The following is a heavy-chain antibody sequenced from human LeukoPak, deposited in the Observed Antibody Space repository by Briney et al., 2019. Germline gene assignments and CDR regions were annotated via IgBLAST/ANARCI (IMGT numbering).Heavy chain of an antibody. V-gene: IGHV3-21*01. J-gene: IGHJ4*02. CDR1: GFTFSSYS. CDR2: ISSSSSYI. CDR3: AREDDDFWSGYYSKVNFDY. Sequence: GGSLRLSCAASGFTFSSYSMNWVRQAPGKGLEWVSSISSSSSYIYYADSVKGRFTISRDNAKNSLYLQMNSLRAEDTAVYYCAREDDDFWSGYYSKVNFDYCGQGTLVTVSA. D-gene: IGHD3-3*01.